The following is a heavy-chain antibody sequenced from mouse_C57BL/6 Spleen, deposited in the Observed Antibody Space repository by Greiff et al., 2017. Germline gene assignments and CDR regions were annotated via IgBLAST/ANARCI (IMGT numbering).Heavy chain of an antibody. CDR2: ISYDGSN. Sequence: EVKLMESGPGLVKPSQSLSLTCSVTGYSITSGYYWNWIRQFPGNKLEWMGYISYDGSNNYNPSLKNRISITRDTSKNQFFLKLNSVTTEDTATYYCARDYYGSSPSYAMDYWGQGTSVTVSS. D-gene: IGHD1-1*01. CDR3: ARDYYGSSPSYAMDY. CDR1: GYSITSGYY. J-gene: IGHJ4*01. V-gene: IGHV3-6*01.